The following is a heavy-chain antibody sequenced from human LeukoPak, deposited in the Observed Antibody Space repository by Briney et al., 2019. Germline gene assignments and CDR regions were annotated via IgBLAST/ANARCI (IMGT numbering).Heavy chain of an antibody. CDR2: ISSSGSDK. CDR3: ARDFCDH. V-gene: IGHV3-48*03. CDR1: GFPFSDHE. Sequence: PGGSLRLSCAASGFPFSDHEMNWVRQAPGKGLEWVSYISSSGSDKYYPDSVKGRFTISRDNAKNSLYLQMNSLRAEDTAVYYCARDFCDHWGQGTLVTVSS. D-gene: IGHD3-3*01. J-gene: IGHJ5*02.